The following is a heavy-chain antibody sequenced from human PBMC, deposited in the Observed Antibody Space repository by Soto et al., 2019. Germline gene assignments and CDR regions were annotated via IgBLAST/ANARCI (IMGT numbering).Heavy chain of an antibody. J-gene: IGHJ4*02. CDR1: GASVSSSTGYY. CDR3: AREHGTKGVIDY. Sequence: SETLSLTCTVSGASVSSSTGYYWSWIRQHPGKGLEWIGYVYYSGNSYSNPSLRSRVSIPVDTSKNDFSLRLTSVTDADTALYYCAREHGTKGVIDYWGQGTLVTVSS. CDR2: VYYSGNS. D-gene: IGHD1-7*01. V-gene: IGHV4-31*03.